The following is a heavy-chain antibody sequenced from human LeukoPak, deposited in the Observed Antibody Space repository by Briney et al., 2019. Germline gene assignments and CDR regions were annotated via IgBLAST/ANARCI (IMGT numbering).Heavy chain of an antibody. J-gene: IGHJ4*02. CDR1: GGSISSYY. V-gene: IGHV4-59*01. CDR3: ASGPYGDYWDY. Sequence: SETLSLTCTVSGGSISSYYWSWIRQPPGKGLEWIGYIYYSGSTNYNPSLKSRVTISVDTSKNQFSLKLSSVTGADTAVYYCASGPYGDYWDYWGQGTLVTVSS. CDR2: IYYSGST. D-gene: IGHD4-17*01.